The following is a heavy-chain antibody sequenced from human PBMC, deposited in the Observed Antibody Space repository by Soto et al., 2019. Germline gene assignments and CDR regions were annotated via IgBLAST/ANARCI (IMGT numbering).Heavy chain of an antibody. CDR1: GFTFSSYA. D-gene: IGHD6-25*01. Sequence: QVQLVESGGGVVQPGRSLRLSCAASGFTFSSYAMHWVRQPPGKGLEWVAVISYDGSNKYYADSVKGRFTISRDNSKNTLYLQMNSLRAEDTAVYYCAKDRRPNYYYGMDVWGQGTTVTVSS. CDR3: AKDRRPNYYYGMDV. CDR2: ISYDGSNK. V-gene: IGHV3-30*18. J-gene: IGHJ6*02.